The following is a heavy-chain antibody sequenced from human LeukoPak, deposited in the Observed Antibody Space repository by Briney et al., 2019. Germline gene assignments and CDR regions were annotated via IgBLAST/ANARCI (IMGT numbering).Heavy chain of an antibody. D-gene: IGHD3-3*01. J-gene: IGHJ4*02. CDR2: ISGSGGST. V-gene: IGHV3-23*01. CDR3: ASPRYDFWSGSILYYFDY. Sequence: GGSLRLSCAASGFTFSSYAMSWVRQAPGKGLEWASAISGSGGSTYYADSVKGRFTISRDNSRNTLYLQMNSLRAEDTAVYYCASPRYDFWSGSILYYFDYWGQGTLVTVSS. CDR1: GFTFSSYA.